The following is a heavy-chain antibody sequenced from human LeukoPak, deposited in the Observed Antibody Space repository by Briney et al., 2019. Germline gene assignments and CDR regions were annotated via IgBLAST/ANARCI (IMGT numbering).Heavy chain of an antibody. CDR1: GFTFSSYG. CDR3: ARDPTRIAVAGYFDY. D-gene: IGHD6-19*01. Sequence: GGSLRLSSAASGFTFSSYGMHWVRQAPGKGLEWVAVIWYDGSNKYYADSVKGRFTISRDNSKNTLYLQMNSLRAEDTAVYYCARDPTRIAVAGYFDYWGQGTLVTVSS. V-gene: IGHV3-33*01. CDR2: IWYDGSNK. J-gene: IGHJ4*02.